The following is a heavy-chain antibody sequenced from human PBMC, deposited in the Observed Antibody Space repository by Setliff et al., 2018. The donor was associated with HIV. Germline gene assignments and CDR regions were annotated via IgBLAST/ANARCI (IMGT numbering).Heavy chain of an antibody. CDR2: IYYSGST. CDR1: GDSVSSRSYY. CDR3: ARLRWAATAGTWDYYYYGMDV. D-gene: IGHD6-13*01. V-gene: IGHV4-61*01. Sequence: SETLSLTCTVSGDSVSSRSYYWSWIRQPPGKGLEWIGYIYYSGSTNYNPSLKSRVTISVDTSKNQFSLKVRSVTAADTAVYYCARLRWAATAGTWDYYYYGMDVWGQGTTVTVS. J-gene: IGHJ6*02.